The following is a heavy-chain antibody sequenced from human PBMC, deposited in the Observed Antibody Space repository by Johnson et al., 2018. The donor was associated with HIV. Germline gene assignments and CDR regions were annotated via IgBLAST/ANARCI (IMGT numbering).Heavy chain of an antibody. D-gene: IGHD3-22*01. Sequence: EVQLVESGGGLVQPGGSLRLSCAASGFTFSSYDMHWVRQAPGKGLEWVSGIHWNGGSTGYADSVKGRFTISRDNAKNSLYLKMNSLRAEDTALYYCARDLGSGYNDAFDIWGQGTMVTISS. CDR2: IHWNGGST. CDR1: GFTFSSYD. J-gene: IGHJ3*02. V-gene: IGHV3-20*04. CDR3: ARDLGSGYNDAFDI.